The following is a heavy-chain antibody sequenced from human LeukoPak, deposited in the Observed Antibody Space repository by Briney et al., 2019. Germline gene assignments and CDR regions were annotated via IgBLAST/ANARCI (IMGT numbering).Heavy chain of an antibody. CDR2: INHSGST. CDR1: GGSFSGYY. D-gene: IGHD6-19*01. CDR3: ARGKQWLVRRFFDY. V-gene: IGHV4-34*01. J-gene: IGHJ4*01. Sequence: PSETLSLTCAVYGGSFSGYYWSWIRQPPGKGLEWIGEINHSGSTNYNPSLKSRVTISVDTSKNQSSLKLSSVTAADTAVYYCARGKQWLVRRFFDYWGQGTLVTVSS.